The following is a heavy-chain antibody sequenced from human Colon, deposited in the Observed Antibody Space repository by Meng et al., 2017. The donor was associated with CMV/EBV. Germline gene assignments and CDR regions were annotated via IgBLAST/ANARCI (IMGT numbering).Heavy chain of an antibody. CDR2: INWNSAAI. J-gene: IGHJ6*02. V-gene: IGHV3-9*01. CDR3: VKYLWWDGYSNYGLDV. CDR1: GFNFNNYD. Sequence: SLKISCAASGFNFNNYDLHWVRQAPGKGLEWVAGINWNSAAIGYAASVKGRFTISRDNAKNSLYLQMNSLRPEDTAIYYCVKYLWWDGYSNYGLDVWGQGTTVTVSS. D-gene: IGHD2-21*01.